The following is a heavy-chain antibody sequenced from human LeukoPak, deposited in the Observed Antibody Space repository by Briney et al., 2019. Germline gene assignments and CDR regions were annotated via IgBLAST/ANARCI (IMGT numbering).Heavy chain of an antibody. Sequence: GASVKVSCTASGYTFTSYAMHWVRQAPGQRLEWIGWINAGNGNTKYSQEFQGRVTMTRDMSTSTVYMELGSLRSEDTAVYYCASRRDSSNYPRDAFDIWGQGTLGSVSS. J-gene: IGHJ3*02. CDR1: GYTFTSYA. CDR3: ASRRDSSNYPRDAFDI. CDR2: INAGNGNT. V-gene: IGHV1-3*03. D-gene: IGHD3-22*01.